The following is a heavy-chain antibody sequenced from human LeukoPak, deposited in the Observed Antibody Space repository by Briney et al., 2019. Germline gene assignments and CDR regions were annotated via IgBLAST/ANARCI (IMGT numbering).Heavy chain of an antibody. CDR1: GGTFSSYA. CDR2: IIPIFGTA. CDR3: ARDLDGDYYFDY. J-gene: IGHJ4*02. D-gene: IGHD4-17*01. V-gene: IGHV1-69*13. Sequence: GASVKVSCKASGGTFSSYAISWVRQAPGQGLEWMGGIIPIFGTANYAQKFQGRVTITADESTSTAYMELSSLRSEDTAVYYCARDLDGDYYFDYWGQGTLVTVPS.